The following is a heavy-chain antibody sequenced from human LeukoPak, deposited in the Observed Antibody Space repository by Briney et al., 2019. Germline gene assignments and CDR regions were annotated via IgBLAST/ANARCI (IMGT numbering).Heavy chain of an antibody. J-gene: IGHJ6*02. CDR2: IRGGDDTT. V-gene: IGHV3-23*01. Sequence: PGGSLRLSCAASGFTFSTYAMSWVRQAPGKGLEWVSSIRGGDDTTFYAESVKGRFTISRDNARNTLYLQMNSLRPEDTAIYYCASDRVFYGLDVWGQGTTVTVSS. CDR1: GFTFSTYA. CDR3: ASDRVFYGLDV. D-gene: IGHD1-14*01.